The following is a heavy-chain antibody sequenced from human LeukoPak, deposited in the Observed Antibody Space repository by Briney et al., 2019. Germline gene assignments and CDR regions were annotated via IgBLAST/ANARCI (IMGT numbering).Heavy chain of an antibody. D-gene: IGHD3-10*01. CDR3: ARDGLVCGRGGFNP. Sequence: SETLSLTCTVSGGSLGRSYWSWMRQPAGKGLEWIGRIHISGSTNYNPSLKSRVTLSVDTSKNQCSLNLSSVTAADTAVYYCARDGLVCGRGGFNPWGQGTLVTVSS. J-gene: IGHJ5*02. CDR2: IHISGST. CDR1: GGSLGRSY. V-gene: IGHV4-4*07.